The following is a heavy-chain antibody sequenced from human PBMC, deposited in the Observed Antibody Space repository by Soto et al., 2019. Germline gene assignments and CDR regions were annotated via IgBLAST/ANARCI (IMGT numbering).Heavy chain of an antibody. Sequence: ASVKVSCKASGYTFTSYGISWVRQAPGQGLEWMGWISAYNGNTNYAQKLQGRVTMTTDTSTSTAYMELRSLRSDDTAVYYCARVVPTVTTEDYWGQGALVTVSS. CDR3: ARVVPTVTTEDY. CDR1: GYTFTSYG. J-gene: IGHJ4*02. CDR2: ISAYNGNT. D-gene: IGHD4-17*01. V-gene: IGHV1-18*04.